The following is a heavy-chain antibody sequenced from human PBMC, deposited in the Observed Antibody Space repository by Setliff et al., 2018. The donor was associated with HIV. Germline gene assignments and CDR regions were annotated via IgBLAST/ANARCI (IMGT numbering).Heavy chain of an antibody. Sequence: SETLSLTCTVSGGSISSGSYYWSWIRQPAGKGLEWIGHIYTSGSTNYNPSLKSRVTISVDTSKNQFSLKLSSVTAADTAVYYCAMGIAVAGSGEVDYWGQGTLVTVSS. D-gene: IGHD6-19*01. J-gene: IGHJ4*02. CDR3: AMGIAVAGSGEVDY. CDR1: GGSISSGSYY. V-gene: IGHV4-61*09. CDR2: IYTSGST.